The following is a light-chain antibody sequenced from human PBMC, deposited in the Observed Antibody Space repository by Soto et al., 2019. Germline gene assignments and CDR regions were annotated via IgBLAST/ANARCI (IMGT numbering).Light chain of an antibody. V-gene: IGKV3-20*01. Sequence: EVVLTQSPVSLSLSPGERATFSCRASQSVGSNFFAWYQQKPGQAPRLLIYGASTRATGIPDMFSGGGSGAVFTLTIRELEPEDVAVYYCQQFDSSVTFGQGTKVEI. CDR1: QSVGSNF. CDR3: QQFDSSVT. J-gene: IGKJ1*01. CDR2: GAS.